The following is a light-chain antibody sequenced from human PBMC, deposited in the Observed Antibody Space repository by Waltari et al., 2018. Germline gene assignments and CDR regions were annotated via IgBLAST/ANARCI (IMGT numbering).Light chain of an antibody. V-gene: IGLV2-8*01. CDR2: EVN. CDR3: SSYAGTDNFVV. Sequence: QSALTQPPSASGSPGQSVTISCTGTSSDAGADAYVSWYQHHPDKAPKLIIFEVNKWPSGVPDRFSGSKSGNTASLTVSGLQAEDEADYYCSSYAGTDNFVVFGGGTKLTVL. J-gene: IGLJ2*01. CDR1: SSDAGADAY.